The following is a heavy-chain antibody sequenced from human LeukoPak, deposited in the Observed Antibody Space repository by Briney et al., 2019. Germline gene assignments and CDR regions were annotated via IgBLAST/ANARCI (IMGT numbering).Heavy chain of an antibody. V-gene: IGHV1-69*04. J-gene: IGHJ4*02. Sequence: SVKVSCKASGGTFSSYAISWVRQAPGQGLEWMGRIIPILGIVNYAQRFQGSVSITADKSTTTVFMELSSLRSEDTAVYFCARARGSDSSWYDYWGQGTLVSVSS. CDR3: ARARGSDSSWYDY. CDR1: GGTFSSYA. CDR2: IIPILGIV. D-gene: IGHD6-13*01.